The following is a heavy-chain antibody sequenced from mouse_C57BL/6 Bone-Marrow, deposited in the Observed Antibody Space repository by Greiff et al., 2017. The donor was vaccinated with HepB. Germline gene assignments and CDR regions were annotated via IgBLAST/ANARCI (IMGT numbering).Heavy chain of an antibody. Sequence: QVQLQQPGAELVRPGTSVKLSCKASGYTFTSYWMHWVKQRPGQGLEWIGVIDPSDSYTNYNQKFKGKATLTVDTSSSTAYMQLSSLTSEDSAVYYCARTSLRFAWFAYWGQGTLVTVSA. V-gene: IGHV1-59*01. CDR3: ARTSLRFAWFAY. CDR2: IDPSDSYT. CDR1: GYTFTSYW. J-gene: IGHJ3*01. D-gene: IGHD3-2*02.